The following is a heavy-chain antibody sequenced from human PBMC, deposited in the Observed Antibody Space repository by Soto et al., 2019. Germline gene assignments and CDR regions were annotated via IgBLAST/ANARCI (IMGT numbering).Heavy chain of an antibody. CDR3: AKAGRGYSYGPKVHYYYGMDV. D-gene: IGHD5-18*01. Sequence: EVQLLESGGGLVQPGGSLRLSCAASGFTFSSYAMSWVRQAPGKGLEWVSAISGSGGSTYYADSVKGRFTISRDNSKNTLYLQMTSLRAEDTAVYYCAKAGRGYSYGPKVHYYYGMDVWGQGTTVTVSS. V-gene: IGHV3-23*01. CDR2: ISGSGGST. J-gene: IGHJ6*02. CDR1: GFTFSSYA.